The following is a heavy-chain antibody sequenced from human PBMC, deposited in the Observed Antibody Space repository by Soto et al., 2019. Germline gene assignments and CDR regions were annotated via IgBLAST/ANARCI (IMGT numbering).Heavy chain of an antibody. D-gene: IGHD5-12*01. CDR2: IFYTGST. CDR1: GGSINSGDYF. V-gene: IGHV4-30-4*01. Sequence: SETLSLTCSVSGGSINSGDYFWSWIRQPPGKGLEWIGSIFYTGSTYYSPSLKSRASMSMDTSKNLLSLRLRSLTAADTAVYFCARVKATLYRHYYFDYWGQGTPVTVSS. CDR3: ARVKATLYRHYYFDY. J-gene: IGHJ4*02.